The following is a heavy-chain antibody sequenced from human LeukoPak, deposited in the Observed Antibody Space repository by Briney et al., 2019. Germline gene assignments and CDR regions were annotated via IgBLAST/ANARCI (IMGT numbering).Heavy chain of an antibody. CDR3: ARGLDCRSTSCYLDN. Sequence: GGSLRLSCAASGFTFTKYWMAWVRQAPGKGLEWVANIKQDGSEKFYVDSVKGRFTISRDNAKNSLDLQINSLGAEDTAVYYCARGLDCRSTSCYLDNWGQGTLVTDSS. J-gene: IGHJ4*02. CDR2: IKQDGSEK. D-gene: IGHD2-2*01. V-gene: IGHV3-7*01. CDR1: GFTFTKYW.